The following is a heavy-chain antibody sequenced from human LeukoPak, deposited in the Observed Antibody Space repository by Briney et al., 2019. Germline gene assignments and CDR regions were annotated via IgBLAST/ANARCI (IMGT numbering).Heavy chain of an antibody. Sequence: PSETLSLTCAVYDGSFSGYYWSWIRQPPGKGLEWIGEINHSGSTNYNPSLKSRVTISVDTSKNQFSLKLSSVTAADTAVYYCARGTLIQPLYYMDVWGKGTTVTVSS. CDR1: DGSFSGYY. V-gene: IGHV4-34*01. CDR2: INHSGST. J-gene: IGHJ6*03. CDR3: ARGTLIQPLYYMDV. D-gene: IGHD3-16*01.